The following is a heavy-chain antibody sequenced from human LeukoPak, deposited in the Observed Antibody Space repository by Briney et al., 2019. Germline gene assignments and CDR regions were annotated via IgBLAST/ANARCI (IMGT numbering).Heavy chain of an antibody. CDR2: INSDGSST. CDR3: ARSGIGYYYYYYMDV. D-gene: IGHD1-1*01. V-gene: IGHV3-74*01. J-gene: IGHJ6*03. CDR1: GFTFSSYW. Sequence: GGSLRLSCAASGFTFSSYWMHWVRQAPGKGLVWVSRINSDGSSTSYADSVKGRFTISIDNSKNTLYLQMNSLRAEDTAVYYCARSGIGYYYYYYMDVWGKGTTVTVSS.